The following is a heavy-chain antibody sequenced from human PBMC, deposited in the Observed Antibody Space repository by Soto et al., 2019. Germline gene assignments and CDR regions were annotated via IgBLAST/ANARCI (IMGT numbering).Heavy chain of an antibody. CDR2: ISWNSGSI. CDR3: AKDSSLYGDYESIHDMDV. V-gene: IGHV3-9*01. Sequence: GGSLRLSCAASGFTFDDYAMHWVRQAPGKGLEWASGISWNSGSIGYADSVKGRFTISRDNAKNSLYLQMNSLRAEDTALYYCAKDSSLYGDYESIHDMDVWGEGTTVTVYS. CDR1: GFTFDDYA. D-gene: IGHD4-17*01. J-gene: IGHJ6*04.